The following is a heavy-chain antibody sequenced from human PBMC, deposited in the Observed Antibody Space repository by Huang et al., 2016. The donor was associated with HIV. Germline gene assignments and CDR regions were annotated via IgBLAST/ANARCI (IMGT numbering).Heavy chain of an antibody. CDR3: ARGSLEYSVSSSLDY. Sequence: QVQLLQSGAEVKKPGSSVKVSCKASGGPFRSYSIAWVRQAPGQGPEGMASLMPVFEPPNYAQKLQGRVRVTADESTSTVYMELRDLRPDDTAVYFCARGSLEYSVSSSLDYWGQGTHVTVSS. J-gene: IGHJ4*02. CDR2: LMPVFEPP. D-gene: IGHD4-4*01. CDR1: GGPFRSYS. V-gene: IGHV1-69*13.